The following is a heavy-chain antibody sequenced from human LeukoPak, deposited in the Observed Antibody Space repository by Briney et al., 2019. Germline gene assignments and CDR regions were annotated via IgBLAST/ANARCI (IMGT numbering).Heavy chain of an antibody. CDR2: MYPSSCNT. CDR1: GYTFTSYD. V-gene: IGHV1-8*01. J-gene: IGHJ5*02. CDR3: ARGRYPPYSTNARRRNWFDP. Sequence: ASVKVSCKASGYTFTSYDINWVRQATGQGLEWMGWMYPSSCNTGYAQKFQGRVTMTRNTSISTAYMELSSLRSEDTAVYYCARGRYPPYSTNARRRNWFDPWGQGTLVTVSS. D-gene: IGHD6-13*01.